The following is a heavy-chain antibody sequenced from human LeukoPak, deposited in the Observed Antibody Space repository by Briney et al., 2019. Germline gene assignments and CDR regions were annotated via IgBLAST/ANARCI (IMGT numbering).Heavy chain of an antibody. CDR2: IWYDGSNK. J-gene: IGHJ4*02. CDR3: AKDLEGAAAPQDY. CDR1: GFTFSSYG. V-gene: IGHV3-33*06. D-gene: IGHD6-13*01. Sequence: PGRSLRLSCAASGFTFSSYGMHWVRQAPGKGLEWVAVIWYDGSNKYYADSVKGRFTISRDSSKNTLYLQMNSLRAEDTAVYYCAKDLEGAAAPQDYWGQGTLVTVSS.